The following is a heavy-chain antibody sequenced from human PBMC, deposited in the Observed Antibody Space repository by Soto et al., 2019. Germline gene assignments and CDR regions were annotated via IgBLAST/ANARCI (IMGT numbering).Heavy chain of an antibody. Sequence: GGSLRLSCAASGFTFSDYYMSWIRQAPGKGLEWVSYISSSGSTIYYAGSVKGRCTISRDNAKNSLYLQMNSLRAEDTAVYYCARVGRCSSTSCYDWAFDIWGQGTMVTVSS. V-gene: IGHV3-11*01. CDR1: GFTFSDYY. CDR2: ISSSGSTI. J-gene: IGHJ3*02. CDR3: ARVGRCSSTSCYDWAFDI. D-gene: IGHD2-2*01.